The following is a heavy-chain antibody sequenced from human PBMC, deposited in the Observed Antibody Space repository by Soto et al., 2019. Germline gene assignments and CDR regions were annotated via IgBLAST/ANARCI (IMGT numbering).Heavy chain of an antibody. Sequence: PSETLSLTCAVYGGSFSGYYWSWIRQPPGKGLEWIGEINHSGSTNYNPSLKSRVTISVDTSKNQFSLKLSSVTAADTAVYYCARSRTVTTRWENYYYMDVWGKGTTVTGLL. CDR1: GGSFSGYY. V-gene: IGHV4-34*01. CDR2: INHSGST. J-gene: IGHJ6*03. CDR3: ARSRTVTTRWENYYYMDV. D-gene: IGHD4-17*01.